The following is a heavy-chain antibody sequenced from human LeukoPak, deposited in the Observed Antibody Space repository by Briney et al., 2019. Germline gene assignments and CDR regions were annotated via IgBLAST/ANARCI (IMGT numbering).Heavy chain of an antibody. Sequence: ASVKVSCKASGYTFTSYDINWVRQATGQGLEWMGWMNPNSGNTGYAQKFQGGVTMTRNTSISTAYMELSSLRSEDTAVYYCARGFSGWRGKRVRRGDYWGQGTLVTVSS. D-gene: IGHD6-19*01. CDR2: MNPNSGNT. J-gene: IGHJ4*02. CDR1: GYTFTSYD. V-gene: IGHV1-8*01. CDR3: ARGFSGWRGKRVRRGDY.